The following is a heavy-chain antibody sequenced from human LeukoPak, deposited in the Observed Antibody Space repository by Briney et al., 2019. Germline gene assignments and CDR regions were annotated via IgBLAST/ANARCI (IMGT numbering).Heavy chain of an antibody. J-gene: IGHJ4*02. V-gene: IGHV1-2*02. CDR1: GYTFNGYF. CDR2: INPDTGGT. Sequence: ASVKVSCKASGYTFNGYFMHWVRQAPGQGLEWMGWINPDTGGTNYAQKFQGRVTLTRGTSISTAYMELSRLTSDDTAVYFCAVNWRSGFFDYWGQGTLVTVSS. CDR3: AVNWRSGFFDY. D-gene: IGHD3-3*01.